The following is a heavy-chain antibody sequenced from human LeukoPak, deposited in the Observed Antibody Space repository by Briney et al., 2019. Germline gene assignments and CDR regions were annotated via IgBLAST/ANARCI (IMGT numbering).Heavy chain of an antibody. D-gene: IGHD6-13*01. CDR1: GYTFTSYG. J-gene: IGHJ3*02. CDR3: ARDRGSIAAAGTGRGAFDI. V-gene: IGHV1-18*01. Sequence: GASVKVSCKASGYTFTSYGINWVRQAPGQGLEWMGWISAYNGNTDYAQYLQGRVTITTDTSTSTAYMELRSLRSDDTAVYYCARDRGSIAAAGTGRGAFDIWGQGTMVTVSS. CDR2: ISAYNGNT.